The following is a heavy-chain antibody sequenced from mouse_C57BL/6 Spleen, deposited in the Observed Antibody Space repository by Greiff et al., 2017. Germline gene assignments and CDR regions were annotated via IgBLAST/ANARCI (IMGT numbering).Heavy chain of an antibody. CDR1: GYTFPDYN. CDR2: INPNNGGT. J-gene: IGHJ2*01. V-gene: IGHV1-18*01. Sequence: VPLPPSGPELLHPGASVPIPCKASGYTFPDYNMDWVKQSHGKSLEWIGDINPNNGGTIYNQKFKGKATLTVDKSSSTAYMELRSLTSEDTAVYYCARSRSYGSSLDYWGQGTTLTVSS. CDR3: ARSRSYGSSLDY. D-gene: IGHD1-1*01.